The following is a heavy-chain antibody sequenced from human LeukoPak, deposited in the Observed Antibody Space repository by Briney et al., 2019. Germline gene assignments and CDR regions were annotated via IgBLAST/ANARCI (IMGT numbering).Heavy chain of an antibody. J-gene: IGHJ3*02. Sequence: GGSLRLSCAASGFTFSSYSMNWVRQAPGKGLEWVSYISSSSSTIYYADSVKGRFTISRDNAKNSLYLQMNSLRAEDMALYYCAKGLAARPFTAFDIWGQGTMVTVSS. CDR2: ISSSSSTI. D-gene: IGHD6-6*01. CDR3: AKGLAARPFTAFDI. V-gene: IGHV3-48*04. CDR1: GFTFSSYS.